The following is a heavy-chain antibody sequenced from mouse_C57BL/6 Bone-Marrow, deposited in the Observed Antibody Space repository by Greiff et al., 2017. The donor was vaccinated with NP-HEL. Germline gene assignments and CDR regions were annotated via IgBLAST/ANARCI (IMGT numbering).Heavy chain of an antibody. CDR2: IDPSDSYT. D-gene: IGHD1-1*01. CDR1: GYTFTSYC. CDR3: APATVVATDY. Sequence: VQLQQPGAELVRPGTSVKLSCKASGYTFTSYCMHWVKQRPGQGLEWIGVIDPSDSYTNYNQKFKGKATLTVDTSSSTAYMQLSSLTSEDSAVYYCAPATVVATDYWGQGTTLTVSS. V-gene: IGHV1-59*01. J-gene: IGHJ2*01.